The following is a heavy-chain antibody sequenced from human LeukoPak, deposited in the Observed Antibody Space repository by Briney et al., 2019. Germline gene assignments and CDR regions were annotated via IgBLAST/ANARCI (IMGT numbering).Heavy chain of an antibody. Sequence: ASVKVSCKASGYTFTGYYMHWVRQAPGQGLEWMGWITAYNGNTKYAPRLQGRVTMTTDSSTNTAYMELRNLRSDDTAVYYCARGNYYYYYMDVWGKGTTVTVSS. V-gene: IGHV1-18*04. J-gene: IGHJ6*03. CDR1: GYTFTGYY. CDR3: ARGNYYYYYMDV. CDR2: ITAYNGNT.